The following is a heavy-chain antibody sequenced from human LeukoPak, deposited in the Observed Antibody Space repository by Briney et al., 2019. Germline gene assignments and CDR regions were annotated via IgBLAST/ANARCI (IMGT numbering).Heavy chain of an antibody. CDR2: SSTSGSIT. J-gene: IGHJ4*02. CDR1: GFTFSDYY. D-gene: IGHD3-10*02. CDR3: ARDFSDVRGNIFDS. Sequence: PGGSLRLSCAASGFTFSDYYMSWIRQAPGKGLQWLAYSSTSGSITCYADSVKGRFTISRDNAKNSVYLQMNSLRAEDTAVYYCARDFSDVRGNIFDSWGQGTLVTVSS. V-gene: IGHV3-11*04.